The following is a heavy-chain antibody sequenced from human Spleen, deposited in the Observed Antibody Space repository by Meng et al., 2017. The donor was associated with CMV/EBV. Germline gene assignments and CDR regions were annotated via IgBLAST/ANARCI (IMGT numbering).Heavy chain of an antibody. CDR3: ARDGADIVVVPAAIPADY. CDR1: FTSYG. Sequence: FTSYGISWVRQAPGQGLEWMGWISAYNGNTNYAQKLQGRVTMTTDTSTSTAYMELRSLRSDDTAVYYCARDGADIVVVPAAIPADYWGQGTLVTVSS. J-gene: IGHJ4*02. CDR2: ISAYNGNT. D-gene: IGHD2-2*02. V-gene: IGHV1-18*01.